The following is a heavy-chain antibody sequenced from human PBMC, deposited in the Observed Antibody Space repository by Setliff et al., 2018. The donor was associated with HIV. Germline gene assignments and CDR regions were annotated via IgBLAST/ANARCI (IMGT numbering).Heavy chain of an antibody. CDR1: GGSINSHY. J-gene: IGHJ6*03. CDR2: IYSSGSA. V-gene: IGHV4-4*09. Sequence: PSETLSLTCTVSGGSINSHYWSWIRQSPGKGLEWIGYIYSSGSAKYNPSLKSRVSISADTSKNQFSLKLSSVTAADTAVYYCARKGGIQFLESYYMDVWGKGTTVTVSS. CDR3: ARKGGIQFLESYYMDV. D-gene: IGHD3-3*01.